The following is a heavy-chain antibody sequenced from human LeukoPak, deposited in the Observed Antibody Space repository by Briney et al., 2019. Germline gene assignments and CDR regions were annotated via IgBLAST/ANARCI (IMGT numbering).Heavy chain of an antibody. CDR3: ARSGGYYNWFDP. Sequence: PSETLPLTCTVSGGSIRSYYWSWIRQPPGKGLEWIGYSYYSGSTYYNPSLKSRVTISVDTSKNQFSLKLNSVTAADTAVYYCARSGGYYNWFDPWGQGTLVTVSS. J-gene: IGHJ5*02. CDR1: GGSIRSYY. CDR2: SYYSGST. D-gene: IGHD3-3*01. V-gene: IGHV4-59*08.